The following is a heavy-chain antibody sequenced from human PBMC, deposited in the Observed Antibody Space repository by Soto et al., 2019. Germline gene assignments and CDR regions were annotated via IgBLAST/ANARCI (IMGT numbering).Heavy chain of an antibody. Sequence: EVQLAESGGGMVQPGGSLRLSCVASGFTFSSYDMHWVRQAPGKGLEYVSSISSNGGTTYYGNSVKSRFTISRDNSKITLYLQMGSLRAEDMAVYYCVRRVSGNYDYWGQGTPVTVSS. CDR3: VRRVSGNYDY. CDR2: ISSNGGTT. D-gene: IGHD1-7*01. V-gene: IGHV3-64*01. J-gene: IGHJ4*02. CDR1: GFTFSSYD.